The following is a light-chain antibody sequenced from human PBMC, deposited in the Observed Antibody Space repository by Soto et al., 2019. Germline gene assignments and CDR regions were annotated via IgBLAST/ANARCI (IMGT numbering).Light chain of an antibody. J-gene: IGKJ5*01. CDR2: GAS. V-gene: IGKV3-20*01. Sequence: EIVLTQSPGTLSVSPGGRAILSCRASQSLLNNYLAWYHQKPGQAPRLLFIGASIRSNGVPDRFSGSGHGTDFTLTIYRVEPEDVGVYLCQQYGRSPVSFGPGTRLEIK. CDR3: QQYGRSPVS. CDR1: QSLLNNY.